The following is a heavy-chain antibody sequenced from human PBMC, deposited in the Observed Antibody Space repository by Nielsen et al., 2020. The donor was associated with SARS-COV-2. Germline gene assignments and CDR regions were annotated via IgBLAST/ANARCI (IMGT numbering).Heavy chain of an antibody. Sequence: RQAPGKGLEWIGEINHSGSTNYNPSLKSRVTISVDTSKNQFSLKLSSVTAADTAVYYCARYRARGIPTGRAAFDIWGQGTMVTVSS. D-gene: IGHD1-14*01. V-gene: IGHV4-34*01. CDR3: ARYRARGIPTGRAAFDI. J-gene: IGHJ3*02. CDR2: INHSGST.